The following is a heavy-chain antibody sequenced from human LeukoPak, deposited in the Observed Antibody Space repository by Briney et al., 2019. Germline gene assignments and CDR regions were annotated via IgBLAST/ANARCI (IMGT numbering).Heavy chain of an antibody. D-gene: IGHD3-3*01. CDR2: IYSSGRT. V-gene: IGHV4-4*07. CDR1: GGSLGDFS. Sequence: SETLSLTCTLSGGSLGDFSWSWIRQPAGKGLEWIGRIYSSGRTNYNPSLQSRLTISVDKYKSEFSLTLKSVTAADTAVYYCARGGSVLRFVEWPPPRGEASDYYMAICDKGTAFTVS. J-gene: IGHJ6*03. CDR3: ARGGSVLRFVEWPPPRGEASDYYMAI.